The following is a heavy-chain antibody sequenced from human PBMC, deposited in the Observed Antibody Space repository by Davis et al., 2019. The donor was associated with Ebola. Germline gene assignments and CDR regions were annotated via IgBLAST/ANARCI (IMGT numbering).Heavy chain of an antibody. D-gene: IGHD4-11*01. CDR1: GYTFTGYY. V-gene: IGHV1-2*02. CDR3: ARDSHDYSNYYGMDV. CDR2: INPNSGGT. Sequence: ASVKVSCKASGYTFTGYYMHWVRQAPGQGLEWMGWINPNSGGTNYAQKFQGRVTMTRDTSISTAYMELSRLRSDDTAVYYCARDSHDYSNYYGMDVWGQGTTVTVSS. J-gene: IGHJ6*02.